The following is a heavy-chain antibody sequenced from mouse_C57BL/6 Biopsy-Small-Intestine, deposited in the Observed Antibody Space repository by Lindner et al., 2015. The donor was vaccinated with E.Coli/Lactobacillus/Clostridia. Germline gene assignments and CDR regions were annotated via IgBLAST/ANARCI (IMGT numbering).Heavy chain of an antibody. CDR3: ARGEDYDSGYHFAY. V-gene: IGHV5-6*01. D-gene: IGHD1-1*01. J-gene: IGHJ3*01. Sequence: VQLQESGGDLVKPGGSLKLSCAASGFTFGNYSMSWARQTPDKRLKWVATISTGSSYTYYPDTVKGRFTISRDNAKNTLYLQMSSLKSEDSAIYYCARGEDYDSGYHFAYWGQGTLVTVSA. CDR1: GFTFGNYS. CDR2: ISTGSSYT.